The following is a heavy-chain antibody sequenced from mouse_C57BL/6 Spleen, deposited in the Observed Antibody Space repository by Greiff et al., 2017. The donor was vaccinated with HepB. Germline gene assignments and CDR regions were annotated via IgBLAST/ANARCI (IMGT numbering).Heavy chain of an antibody. CDR3: ARSPDYFDY. CDR1: GYTFTDYY. V-gene: IGHV1-26*01. CDR2: INPNNGGT. Sequence: EVQLQQSGPGLVKPGASVKISCKASGYTFTDYYMNWVKQSHGKSLEWIGDINPNNGGTSYNQKFKGKATLTVDKSSSTAYMELRSLTSEDSAVYYCARSPDYFDYWGQGTTLTVSS. J-gene: IGHJ2*01.